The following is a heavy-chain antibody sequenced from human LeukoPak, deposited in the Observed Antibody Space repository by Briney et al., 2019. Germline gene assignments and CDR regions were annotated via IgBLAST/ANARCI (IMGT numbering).Heavy chain of an antibody. J-gene: IGHJ4*02. D-gene: IGHD2-2*01. CDR2: IYYSGST. CDR3: ASSTSTGWECYFDY. CDR1: GGSISSGGYY. Sequence: PSETLSLTCTVSGGSISSGGYYWGWIRQHPGKGLEWIGYIYYSGSTYYNPSLKSRVTISVDTSKNQFSLKLSSVTAADTAVYYCASSTSTGWECYFDYWGQGTLVTVSS. V-gene: IGHV4-31*03.